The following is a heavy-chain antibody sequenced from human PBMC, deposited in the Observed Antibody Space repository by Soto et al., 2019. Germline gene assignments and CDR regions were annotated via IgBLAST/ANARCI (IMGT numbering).Heavy chain of an antibody. CDR1: GFTFDDYA. J-gene: IGHJ3*02. Sequence: EVQLVESGGGLVQPGRSLRLSCAASGFTFDDYAMHWVRQAPGKGLEWVSGISWNSGSIGYADSVKGRFTISRDNAKNSLYLQMNSLRAEDTALYYCAKEISAVRLSAFDIWGQGTMVTVSS. D-gene: IGHD3-3*01. CDR3: AKEISAVRLSAFDI. V-gene: IGHV3-9*01. CDR2: ISWNSGSI.